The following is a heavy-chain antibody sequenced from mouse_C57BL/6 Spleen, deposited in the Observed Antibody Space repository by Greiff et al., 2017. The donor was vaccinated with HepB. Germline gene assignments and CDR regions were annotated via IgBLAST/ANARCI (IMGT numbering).Heavy chain of an antibody. J-gene: IGHJ3*01. CDR1: GYTFTDYN. Sequence: EVQLQQSGPELVKPGASVKMSCKASGYTFTDYNMHWVKQSHGKSLEWIGYINPNNGGTSYNQKSKGKATLTVNKSSSTAYMELRSLTSEDSAVYYCAREDLYYGSSPFAYWGQGTLFTVSA. CDR3: AREDLYYGSSPFAY. CDR2: INPNNGGT. V-gene: IGHV1-22*01. D-gene: IGHD1-1*01.